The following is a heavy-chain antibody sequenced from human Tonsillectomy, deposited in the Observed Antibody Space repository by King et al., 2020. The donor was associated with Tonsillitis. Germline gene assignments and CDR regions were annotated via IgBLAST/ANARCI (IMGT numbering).Heavy chain of an antibody. J-gene: IGHJ5*02. CDR3: SKVIVRPTKWFDP. V-gene: IGHV4-39*07. CDR1: VGSVSSNTYY. Sequence: QLQESGPGLVKPSETLSLTCTVSVGSVSSNTYYWGWIRQPPGKGLEWIGNIYYGGSTYYNPSLRSRVAISVDTSKNLFSLNLSSVTAADTAMYYCSKVIVRPTKWFDPWGQGTLVSVSS. CDR2: IYYGGST. D-gene: IGHD1-26*01.